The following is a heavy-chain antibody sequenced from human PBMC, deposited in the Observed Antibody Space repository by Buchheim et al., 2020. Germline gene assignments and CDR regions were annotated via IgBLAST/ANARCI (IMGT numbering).Heavy chain of an antibody. D-gene: IGHD3-3*01. CDR3: ARVLRTYYDFWSGYLYGMDV. Sequence: EVQLVESGGGLVQPGGSLRLSCAASGFTFSSYWMSWVRQAPGKGLEWVANIKQDGSEKYYVDSVKGRFTISRDNAKNSLYLQMNSLRAEDTAVYYCARVLRTYYDFWSGYLYGMDVWGQGTT. CDR2: IKQDGSEK. CDR1: GFTFSSYW. J-gene: IGHJ6*02. V-gene: IGHV3-7*01.